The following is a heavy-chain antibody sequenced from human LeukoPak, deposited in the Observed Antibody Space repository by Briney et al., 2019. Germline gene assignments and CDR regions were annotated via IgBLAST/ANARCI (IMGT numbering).Heavy chain of an antibody. Sequence: PGGSLRLSCAASGFTFDDYAMHWVRQGPGKRLEWVSLISGDGVSTYYADSVKGRFTISRDNSKNSLYLQMNSLRAEDTAVYYCARDGVSSSPDFDYWGQGTLITVSS. CDR1: GFTFDDYA. J-gene: IGHJ4*02. CDR2: ISGDGVST. D-gene: IGHD6-6*01. V-gene: IGHV3-43*02. CDR3: ARDGVSSSPDFDY.